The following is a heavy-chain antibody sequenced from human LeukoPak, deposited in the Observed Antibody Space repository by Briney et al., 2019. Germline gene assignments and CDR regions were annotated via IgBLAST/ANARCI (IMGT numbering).Heavy chain of an antibody. Sequence: GGSWSLSFAASGSTFTTFAMSGVRQPQGKGLEWSQPISGSGGSTYYADSVKGRFTISRDNSKNTLYLQMNSLRAEDTAVYYCAKSRWLVRRLYYFDYWGQGTLVTVSS. D-gene: IGHD6-19*01. CDR1: GSTFTTFA. CDR3: AKSRWLVRRLYYFDY. CDR2: ISGSGGST. J-gene: IGHJ4*02. V-gene: IGHV3-23*01.